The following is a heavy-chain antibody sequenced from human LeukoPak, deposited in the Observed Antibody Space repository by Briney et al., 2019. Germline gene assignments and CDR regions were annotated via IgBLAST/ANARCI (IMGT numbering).Heavy chain of an antibody. D-gene: IGHD3-22*01. V-gene: IGHV1-46*01. J-gene: IGHJ3*02. CDR3: ARMYYYDSSGHDAFDI. CDR1: GYTFTSYY. CDR2: INPSGGST. Sequence: ASVKVSCTASGYTFTSYYMHWVRQAPGQGLEWMGIINPSGGSTSYAQKFQGRVTMTRDTSTSTVYMELSSLRSEDTAVYYCARMYYYDSSGHDAFDIWGQGTMVTVSS.